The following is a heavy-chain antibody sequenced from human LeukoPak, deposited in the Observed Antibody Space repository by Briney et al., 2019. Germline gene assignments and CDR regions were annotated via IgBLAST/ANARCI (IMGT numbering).Heavy chain of an antibody. CDR3: ARGPYYSDRSVENY. J-gene: IGHJ4*02. V-gene: IGHV3-7*01. CDR2: IKEDGSEK. Sequence: GGSLRLSCAASGFMFSSYWMSWVRQAPGKGLEWVADIKEDGSEKSYVDSVKGRFTISRDNAKNSLYLQMNTLRAEDTAVYYCARGPYYSDRSVENYWGQGTLVTVSS. CDR1: GFMFSSYW. D-gene: IGHD3-22*01.